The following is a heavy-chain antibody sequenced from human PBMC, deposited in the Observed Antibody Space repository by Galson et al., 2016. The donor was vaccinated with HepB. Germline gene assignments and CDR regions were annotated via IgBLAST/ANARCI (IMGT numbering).Heavy chain of an antibody. CDR3: ARDPAVTGLYYFDN. CDR1: GFKMGNYN. J-gene: IGHJ4*02. Sequence: SLRLSCAASGFKMGNYNMHWVRQAPGKGLEWVSSISGSGTYIYYADSVKGRFTISRDNAKSSVYQRMNSLRAEDTAVYYCARDPAVTGLYYFDNWGQGTLVTVSS. CDR2: ISGSGTYI. V-gene: IGHV3-21*01. D-gene: IGHD6-19*01.